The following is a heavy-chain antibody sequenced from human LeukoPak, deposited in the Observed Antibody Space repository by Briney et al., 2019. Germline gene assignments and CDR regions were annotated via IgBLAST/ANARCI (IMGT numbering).Heavy chain of an antibody. J-gene: IGHJ4*02. V-gene: IGHV1-69*01. CDR3: ARGAGTSYYFDY. CDR1: GGTFSSYA. Sequence: SVKVSYQASGGTFSSYAISWVRQAPGQGLEWMGGIIPIFGTANYAQKFQGRVTNTADESTSTAYMELSSLRSEDTAVYYCARGAGTSYYFDYWGQGTLVTVS. D-gene: IGHD1-1*01. CDR2: IIPIFGTA.